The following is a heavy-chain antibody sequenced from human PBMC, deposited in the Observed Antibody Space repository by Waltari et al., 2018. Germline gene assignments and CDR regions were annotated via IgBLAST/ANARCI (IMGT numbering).Heavy chain of an antibody. CDR3: AKSRGFEY. Sequence: EVQLVESGGGLVQPGGSLRLSCEASGFTFSRYWMSWVRQAPGKGLGWVANINYDRRQKYYVDSVKGRFAISRDNARNSVYLQMNSLRVEDTAVYYCAKSRGFEYWGQGALITVSS. CDR1: GFTFSRYW. J-gene: IGHJ4*02. V-gene: IGHV3-7*01. CDR2: INYDRRQK. D-gene: IGHD3-10*01.